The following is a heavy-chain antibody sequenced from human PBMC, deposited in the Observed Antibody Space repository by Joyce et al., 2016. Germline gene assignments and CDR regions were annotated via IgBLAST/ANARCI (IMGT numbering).Heavy chain of an antibody. CDR2: ISSTGST. V-gene: IGHV4-59*01. CDR3: ASYGGYYFDD. J-gene: IGHJ4*02. D-gene: IGHD3-16*01. CDR1: GYSFTSLF. Sequence: QVHLQESGPGLVKPSETLSLTCTFSGYSFTSLFWNWIRQPPGKGLEWVAHISSTGSTKYNPSLKSRATISLDAPRNQFSLKLTSVTAADTAIYYCASYGGYYFDDLGQGTLVAVSS.